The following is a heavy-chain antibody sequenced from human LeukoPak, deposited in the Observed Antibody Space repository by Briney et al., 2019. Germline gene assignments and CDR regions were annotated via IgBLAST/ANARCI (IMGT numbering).Heavy chain of an antibody. CDR2: IYYSGST. J-gene: IGHJ4*02. CDR1: GGSISSYY. CDR3: ARLNYDSSGYFDY. D-gene: IGHD3-22*01. V-gene: IGHV4-59*08. Sequence: PSETLSLTCTVSGGSISSYYWSWIRQPPGKGLEWIGYIYYSGSTNYNPSLKSRVTISVDTSKNQFSLKLSSVTAADTVVYYCARLNYDSSGYFDYWGQGTLVTVSS.